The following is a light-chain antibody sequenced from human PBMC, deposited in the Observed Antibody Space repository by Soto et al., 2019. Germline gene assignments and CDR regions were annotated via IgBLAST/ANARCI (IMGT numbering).Light chain of an antibody. CDR2: EVR. CDR1: GSDIAGYNY. V-gene: IGLV2-14*01. CDR3: SSYTSKSSLI. J-gene: IGLJ2*01. Sequence: QSVLTQPASVSGSLGQSITISCTGTGSDIAGYNYISWYQQLPGKAPKLIIYEVRNRPSGISFRFSGSKSGNTASLTISGLQAEDEADYYCSSYTSKSSLIFGGGTKLTVL.